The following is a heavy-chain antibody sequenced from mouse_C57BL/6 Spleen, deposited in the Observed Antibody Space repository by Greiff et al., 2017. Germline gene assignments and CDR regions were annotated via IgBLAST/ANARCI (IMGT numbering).Heavy chain of an antibody. J-gene: IGHJ4*01. CDR2: IYPGSGST. V-gene: IGHV1-55*01. CDR1: GYTFTSSW. Sequence: QVQLQQPGAELVKPGASVKMSCKASGYTFTSSWITWVKQRPGQGLEWIGDIYPGSGSTNYNEKFKSKATLTVDTSSSTAYMQLSSLTYEDSAVYYCARERGNYYAMDYWGQGTSVTVSS. CDR3: ARERGNYYAMDY.